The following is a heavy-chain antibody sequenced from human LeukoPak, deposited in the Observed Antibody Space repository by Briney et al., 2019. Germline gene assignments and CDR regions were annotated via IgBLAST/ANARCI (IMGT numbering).Heavy chain of an antibody. Sequence: SVKVSCKASGGTFSSYAISWVRQAPGQGLEWMGGIIPIFGTANYAQEFQGRVTITADESTSTAYMELSSLRSEDTAVYYCARVGESGYSSSWYFPNFDYWGQGTLVTVSS. CDR3: ARVGESGYSSSWYFPNFDY. D-gene: IGHD6-13*01. CDR2: IIPIFGTA. V-gene: IGHV1-69*13. CDR1: GGTFSSYA. J-gene: IGHJ4*02.